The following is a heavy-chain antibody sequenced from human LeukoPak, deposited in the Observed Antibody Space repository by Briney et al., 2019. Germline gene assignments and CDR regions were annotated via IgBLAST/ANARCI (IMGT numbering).Heavy chain of an antibody. J-gene: IGHJ2*01. V-gene: IGHV1-8*01. CDR3: ARTYYYDSSGYWGSWYFDL. Sequence: ASVKVSCKASGYTFTTYDINWVRQATGQGLEWMGWMNLNSGNTGYAQKFQGRVTITTDESTSTAYMELSSLRSEDTAVYYCARTYYYDSSGYWGSWYFDLWGRGTLVTVSS. CDR1: GYTFTTYD. CDR2: MNLNSGNT. D-gene: IGHD3-22*01.